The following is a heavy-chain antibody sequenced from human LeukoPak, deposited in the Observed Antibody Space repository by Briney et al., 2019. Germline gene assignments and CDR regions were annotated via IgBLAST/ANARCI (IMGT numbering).Heavy chain of an antibody. V-gene: IGHV3-30*04. Sequence: PGRSLRLSCAASGFTFSSHAIHWVRQAPGKGLECVVVISDEGSNKYYADSMKGRFTISRDSSNNTVYLQMNSLRVEDTAIYYCARGGATVTWGFFDYWGQGTLVTVSS. CDR1: GFTFSSHA. CDR3: ARGGATVTWGFFDY. D-gene: IGHD4-17*01. CDR2: ISDEGSNK. J-gene: IGHJ4*02.